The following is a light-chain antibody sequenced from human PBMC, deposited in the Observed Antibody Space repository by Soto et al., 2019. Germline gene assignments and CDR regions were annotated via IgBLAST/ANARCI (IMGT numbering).Light chain of an antibody. CDR1: QSFRGL. CDR2: DAY. CDR3: QQRHMWPIT. V-gene: IGKV3-11*01. J-gene: IGKJ5*01. Sequence: VLTQSPVTLSLSPGERATLSCRASQSFRGLLAWYQQKPGQAPRLLIYDAYNRTTGIPPRFSGSGSGTDFTLTISSLEPEDSAVYYCQQRHMWPITFGQGTRLEIK.